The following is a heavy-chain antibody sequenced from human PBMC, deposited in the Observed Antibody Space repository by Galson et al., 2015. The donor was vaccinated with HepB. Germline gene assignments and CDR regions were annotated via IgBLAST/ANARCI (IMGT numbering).Heavy chain of an antibody. J-gene: IGHJ4*02. V-gene: IGHV3-33*08. Sequence: SLRLSCAASGFTFSSYGMHWVRQAPGKGLEWVAVIWYDGSNKYYVDSVKGRFTISRDNSKNTLYLQMNSLRAEDTAVYYCARDTYSGSFHPTVLYWGQGTLATVSS. CDR2: IWYDGSNK. D-gene: IGHD1-26*01. CDR3: ARDTYSGSFHPTVLY. CDR1: GFTFSSYG.